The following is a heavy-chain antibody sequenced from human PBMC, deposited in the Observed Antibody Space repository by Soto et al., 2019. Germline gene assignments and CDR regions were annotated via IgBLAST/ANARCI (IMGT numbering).Heavy chain of an antibody. Sequence: EVQLLESGGGLVQPGGSLRLSCAASGFTFRSYAMSWVRQAPGKGLEWVAVIADSRDRTYYADSVKGRFTISRDNSKNTLYLQMHPMRAEDTGTYYCAKGIDWGQGTRVTVSS. CDR1: GFTFRSYA. CDR3: AKGID. D-gene: IGHD2-15*01. J-gene: IGHJ4*02. V-gene: IGHV3-23*01. CDR2: IADSRDRT.